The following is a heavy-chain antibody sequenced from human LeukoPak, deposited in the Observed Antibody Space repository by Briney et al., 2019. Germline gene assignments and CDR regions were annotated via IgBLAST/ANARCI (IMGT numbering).Heavy chain of an antibody. CDR1: GYSFTSYW. CDR3: ARQGASGSYSTR. D-gene: IGHD3-10*01. J-gene: IGHJ4*02. V-gene: IGHV5-51*01. CDR2: IYPGDSDT. Sequence: GESLKISCKGSGYSFTSYWVCCVRQMPGKGLECMGIIYPGDSDTRYSPSFQGQVTISADKSISTAYLQWSSLKASDPAMYYCARQGASGSYSTRWGQGTLVTVSS.